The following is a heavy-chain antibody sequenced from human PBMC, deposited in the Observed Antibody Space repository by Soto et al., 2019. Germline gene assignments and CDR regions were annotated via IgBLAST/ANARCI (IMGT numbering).Heavy chain of an antibody. D-gene: IGHD1-7*01. V-gene: IGHV1-2*04. Sequence: ASVKVSCKASGYTFTGYYMHWVRQAPGQGLEWMGWINPNSGGTNYAQKFQGWVTMTRDTSISTAYMELSRLRSDDTAVYYCARDRGTWSNDSHDAFDIWGQGTMVTVSS. CDR1: GYTFTGYY. J-gene: IGHJ3*02. CDR3: ARDRGTWSNDSHDAFDI. CDR2: INPNSGGT.